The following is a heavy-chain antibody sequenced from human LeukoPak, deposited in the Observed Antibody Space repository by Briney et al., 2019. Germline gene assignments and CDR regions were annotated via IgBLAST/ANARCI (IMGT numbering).Heavy chain of an antibody. J-gene: IGHJ5*02. CDR3: ARNRIAAAGRGWFDP. Sequence: VASVKVSCKASGYTFTSYAMHWVRQAPGQRLEWMGWINAGNGNTKYSQKFQGRVTITRDTSASTAYMELSSLRSEDTAVYYCARNRIAAAGRGWFDPWGQGTLVTVSS. D-gene: IGHD6-13*01. CDR2: INAGNGNT. CDR1: GYTFTSYA. V-gene: IGHV1-3*01.